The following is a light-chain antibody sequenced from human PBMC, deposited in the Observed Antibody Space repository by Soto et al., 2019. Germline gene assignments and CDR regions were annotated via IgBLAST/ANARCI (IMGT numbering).Light chain of an antibody. J-gene: IGKJ4*01. V-gene: IGKV3-15*01. CDR1: QIVSGN. Sequence: EIVMTQSPATLSVYPGERATLSCRASQIVSGNLAWYQQKPGQAPRLLIYGASTRATGIPARFSGSGSGTEFTLTISSLQSEDFAVYYCQQYNNWPPLTFGGGTKVEIK. CDR2: GAS. CDR3: QQYNNWPPLT.